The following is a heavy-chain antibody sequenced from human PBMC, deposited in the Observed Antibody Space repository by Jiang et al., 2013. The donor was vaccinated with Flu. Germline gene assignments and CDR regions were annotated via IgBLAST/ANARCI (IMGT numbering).Heavy chain of an antibody. CDR2: IYYSGST. V-gene: IGHV4-31*03. Sequence: GSGLVKPSQTLSLTCTVSGGSISSGGYYWSWIRQHPGKGLEWIGYIYYSGSTYYNPSLKSRVTISVDTSKNQFSLKLSSVTAADTAVYYCARECDGRVSDYGLIYGMDVWGQGTTVTVSS. CDR3: ARECDGRVSDYGLIYGMDV. D-gene: IGHD4-17*01. CDR1: GGSISSGGYY. J-gene: IGHJ6*02.